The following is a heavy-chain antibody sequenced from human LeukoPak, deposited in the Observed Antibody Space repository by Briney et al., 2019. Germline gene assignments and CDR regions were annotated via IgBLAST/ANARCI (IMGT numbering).Heavy chain of an antibody. V-gene: IGHV3-7*01. J-gene: IGHJ4*02. CDR1: GVTFSSYW. CDR3: RVFRYFEWIYFDY. D-gene: IGHD3-9*01. CDR2: IKQDGSEK. Sequence: GGSLRLSCAASGVTFSSYWMSWVRQAPGKGLEWVANIKQDGSEKYYVDSVKGRFTISRDNAKNSLYLQMNSLRGEDTAVYYCRVFRYFEWIYFDYWGQGTLVTVSS.